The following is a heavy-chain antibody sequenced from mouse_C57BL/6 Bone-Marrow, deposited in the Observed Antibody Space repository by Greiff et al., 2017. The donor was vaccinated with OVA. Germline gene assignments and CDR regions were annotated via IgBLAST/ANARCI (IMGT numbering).Heavy chain of an antibody. V-gene: IGHV1-55*01. CDR3: ARENYGSSFWFGY. D-gene: IGHD1-1*01. CDR2: IYPGSGST. Sequence: QVQLQQPGAELVKPGASVKMSCKASGYTFTSYWITWVKQRPGQGLEWIGDIYPGSGSTNYNEKFKSKATLTVDTSSSTAYMQLSSLTSEDSAVYYCARENYGSSFWFGYWGQGTLVTVSA. CDR1: GYTFTSYW. J-gene: IGHJ3*01.